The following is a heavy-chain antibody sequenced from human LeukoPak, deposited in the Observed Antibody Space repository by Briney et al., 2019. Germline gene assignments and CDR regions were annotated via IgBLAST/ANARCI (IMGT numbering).Heavy chain of an antibody. Sequence: GASVKVSCKASGYTFTSYAMNWVRQAPGQGLEWMGWINTNTGNPTYAQGFTGRFVFSLDTSVSTAYLQISSLKAEDTAVYYCARVPQWLVRYYYYYGMDVWGQGTTVTVPS. J-gene: IGHJ6*02. D-gene: IGHD6-19*01. CDR2: INTNTGNP. V-gene: IGHV7-4-1*02. CDR3: ARVPQWLVRYYYYYGMDV. CDR1: GYTFTSYA.